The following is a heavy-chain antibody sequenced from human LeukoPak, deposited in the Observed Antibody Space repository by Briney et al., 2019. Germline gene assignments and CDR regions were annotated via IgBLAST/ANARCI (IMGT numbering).Heavy chain of an antibody. CDR1: GFTFSNAW. V-gene: IGHV3-15*07. D-gene: IGHD6-13*01. Sequence: GGSLRLSCAASGFTFSNAWINWVRQAPGKGLEWVGRFKSRTDGGTTDYAAPVKGRFTISRDDSKNTLYLQMNSLKTEDTAVYYCTTDGSMIAAAATGYWGQGTLVTVSS. J-gene: IGHJ4*02. CDR3: TTDGSMIAAAATGY. CDR2: FKSRTDGGTT.